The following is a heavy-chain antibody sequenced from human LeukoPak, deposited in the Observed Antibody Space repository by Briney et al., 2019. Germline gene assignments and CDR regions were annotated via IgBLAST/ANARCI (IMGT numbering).Heavy chain of an antibody. V-gene: IGHV3-30*18. CDR1: GFTFSSYG. CDR3: AKDRVPYGEFDY. CDR2: GAYDGSNK. D-gene: IGHD4-17*01. J-gene: IGHJ4*02. Sequence: GGSLRLSCAASGFTFSSYGMHWVRQAPGKGLEWVAVGAYDGSNKYYADSVKGRFTISRDNSKNTLYLQMNSLRAEDTAVYYCAKDRVPYGEFDYWGQGTLVTVSS.